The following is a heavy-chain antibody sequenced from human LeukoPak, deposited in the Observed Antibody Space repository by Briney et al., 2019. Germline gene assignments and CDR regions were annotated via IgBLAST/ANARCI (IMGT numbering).Heavy chain of an antibody. CDR1: GFTFGDYA. CDR3: TRTAPHSSGWCFDY. CDR2: IRSKAYGGTT. Sequence: PGRSLRLSCTASGFTFGDYAMSWVRQAPGKGPEWVGFIRSKAYGGTTEYAASVKGRFTISRDDSKSIAYLQMNSLKTEDTAVYYCTRTAPHSSGWCFDYWGQGTLVTVSS. V-gene: IGHV3-49*04. J-gene: IGHJ4*02. D-gene: IGHD6-19*01.